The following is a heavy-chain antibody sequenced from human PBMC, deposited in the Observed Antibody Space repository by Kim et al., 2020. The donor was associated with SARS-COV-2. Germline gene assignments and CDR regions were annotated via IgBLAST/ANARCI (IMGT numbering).Heavy chain of an antibody. CDR3: ARRERYSSSWYWFDP. CDR1: GGSISSSSYY. V-gene: IGHV4-39*01. CDR2: IYYSGST. D-gene: IGHD6-13*01. Sequence: SETLSLTCTVSGGSISSSSYYWGWIRQPPGKGLEWIGSIYYSGSTYYNPSLKSRVTISVDTSKNQFSLKLSSVTAADTAVYYCARRERYSSSWYWFDPWGQGTLVTVSS. J-gene: IGHJ5*02.